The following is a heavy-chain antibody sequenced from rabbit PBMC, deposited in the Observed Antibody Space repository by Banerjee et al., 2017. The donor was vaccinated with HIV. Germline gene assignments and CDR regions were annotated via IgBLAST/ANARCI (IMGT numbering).Heavy chain of an antibody. D-gene: IGHD1-1*01. CDR3: ASDGGDYMRHNL. CDR2: IYAGSSGST. Sequence: EESGGDLVKPGASLTLTCTASGFSFSSSYYMCWVRQAPGKGLEWIACIYAGSSGSTYYASWAKGRFTISRTSSTTVTLQMTSLTAADTATYFCASDGGDYMRHNLWGQGTLVTVS. J-gene: IGHJ4*01. V-gene: IGHV1S40*01. CDR1: GFSFSSSYY.